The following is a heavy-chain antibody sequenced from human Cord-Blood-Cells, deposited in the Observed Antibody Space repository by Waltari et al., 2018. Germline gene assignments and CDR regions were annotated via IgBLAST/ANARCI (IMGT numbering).Heavy chain of an antibody. V-gene: IGHV4-34*01. CDR3: ATSSWGAFDI. J-gene: IGHJ3*02. CDR2: INHSGST. CDR1: GGSFSGYY. D-gene: IGHD6-6*01. Sequence: QVQLQQWGAGLLKPSETLSLTCAVYGGSFSGYYWSWIRQPPGKGLEWIGEINHSGSTNYNPSLKSRVTISGDTSKNQFSLKLSAVTAADTAVDYCATSSWGAFDIWGQGTMVTVSA.